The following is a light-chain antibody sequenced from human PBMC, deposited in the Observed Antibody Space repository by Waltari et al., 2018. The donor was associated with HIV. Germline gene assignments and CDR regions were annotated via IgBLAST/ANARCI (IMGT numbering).Light chain of an antibody. CDR3: GTWDTSLSVGV. Sequence: QSVLTQPPSLSAPPGQRVTISCSGSSPNIEQNYVSWYQQLPGTAPKLLIDENDKRPSGSPDRFSGSQSGTSATLGITGLQTGDEADYYCGTWDTSLSVGVFGGGTKLTVL. J-gene: IGLJ3*02. CDR1: SPNIEQNY. V-gene: IGLV1-51*02. CDR2: END.